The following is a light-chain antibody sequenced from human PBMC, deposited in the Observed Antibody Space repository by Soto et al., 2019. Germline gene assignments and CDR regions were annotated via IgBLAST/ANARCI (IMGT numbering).Light chain of an antibody. Sequence: DTLMTQSTASLTVSLGERATINCKSSQSVLYSSNNKNYLTWYQQKPGQPPKLLIYWASTRESGVPDRFSGSGSGTDFTLTISSLQAEDVAVYYCQQYYSTPPTFGGGAKADIK. J-gene: IGKJ4*01. CDR1: QSVLYSSNNKNY. V-gene: IGKV4-1*01. CDR2: WAS. CDR3: QQYYSTPPT.